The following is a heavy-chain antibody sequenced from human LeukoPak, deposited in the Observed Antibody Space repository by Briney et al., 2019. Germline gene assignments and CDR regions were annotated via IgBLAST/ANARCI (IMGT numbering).Heavy chain of an antibody. Sequence: SGPTLVKPTQTLTLTCTLSGLSLTTNGMNVAWIRQPPGQALEWLAVIYWDDEKRYRPSVKSRLTITKDTSRNQVVLRMANMAPVDTATYYYAHRASDDLEYWGPGTLVTVSS. CDR1: GLSLTTNGMN. J-gene: IGHJ4*02. CDR3: AHRASDDLEY. V-gene: IGHV2-5*02. CDR2: IYWDDEK. D-gene: IGHD1-1*01.